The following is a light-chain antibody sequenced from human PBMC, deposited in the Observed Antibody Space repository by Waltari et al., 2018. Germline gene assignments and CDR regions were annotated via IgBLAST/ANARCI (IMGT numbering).Light chain of an antibody. CDR1: QTIGTY. Sequence: VVLTQSPVTLSLSPGETATLPCRASQTIGTYLAWYQPKLGQSPRLLIYDASTRATGIPARFSGSGSGTDFTLTISGLEAEDSAFYYCQQRYNWPPLTFGGGTKV. V-gene: IGKV3-11*01. CDR3: QQRYNWPPLT. CDR2: DAS. J-gene: IGKJ4*01.